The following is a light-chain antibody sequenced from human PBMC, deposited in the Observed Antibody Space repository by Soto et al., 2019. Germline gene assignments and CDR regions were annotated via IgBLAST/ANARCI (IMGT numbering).Light chain of an antibody. CDR2: AAS. CDR1: QSISTF. J-gene: IGKJ1*01. CDR3: QQSFSSPRT. V-gene: IGKV1-39*01. Sequence: IHMTQSPCSLSASVGDRVTVTGRASQSISTFLNWYQQKPGNAPKSLIYAASNLQSGVPSRFSGSGSGTDFTLTISSLQPEDFATYYCQQSFSSPRTFGPGTKVDIK.